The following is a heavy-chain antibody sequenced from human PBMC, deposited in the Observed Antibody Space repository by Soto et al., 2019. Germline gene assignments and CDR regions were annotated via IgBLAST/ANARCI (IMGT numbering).Heavy chain of an antibody. Sequence: QVQLVQSGAEVKKPGASVKVSCKASGYIFTNHYIHWVRQAPGQVLEWMGIINPSGGSTNYLQTFEGRITMTRDTSTSTVYMELSSLRSEYTAVYFCARADYYDSSGFYYYCWGQGSLVTVSS. CDR1: GYIFTNHY. D-gene: IGHD3-22*01. CDR3: ARADYYDSSGFYYYC. J-gene: IGHJ4*02. CDR2: INPSGGST. V-gene: IGHV1-46*01.